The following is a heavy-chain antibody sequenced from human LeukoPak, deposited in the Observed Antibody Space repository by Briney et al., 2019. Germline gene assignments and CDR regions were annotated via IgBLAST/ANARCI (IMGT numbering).Heavy chain of an antibody. Sequence: GRSLRLSCAASGFTFDNYGMHWVRLAPGKGLEWVADISSDGATQYYADSVKGRFTISRDNSKNTLNLQMNSLRPGDTAVYYCAKGCLGGGNCFFFQHWGQGTLVTVSS. V-gene: IGHV3-30*18. D-gene: IGHD2-15*01. J-gene: IGHJ1*01. CDR3: AKGCLGGGNCFFFQH. CDR2: ISSDGATQ. CDR1: GFTFDNYG.